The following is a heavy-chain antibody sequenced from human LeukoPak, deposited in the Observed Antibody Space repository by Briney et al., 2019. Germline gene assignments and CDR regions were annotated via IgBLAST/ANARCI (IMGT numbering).Heavy chain of an antibody. V-gene: IGHV3-53*01. D-gene: IGHD3-3*01. CDR1: GFSFSVYA. CDR3: ARVEWLTVYH. CDR2: IYSDGTT. J-gene: IGHJ5*02. Sequence: GGSLRLSCAASGFSFSVYAMGWVRQAPGKGLEWVSVIYSDGTTYYADSVKGRFTISRDNSKNTLYLQMNSLRAEDTAVYYCARVEWLTVYHWGQGTLVTVSS.